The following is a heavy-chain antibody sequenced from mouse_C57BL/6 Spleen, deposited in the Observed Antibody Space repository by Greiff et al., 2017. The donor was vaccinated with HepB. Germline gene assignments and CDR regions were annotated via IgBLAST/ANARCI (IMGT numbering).Heavy chain of an antibody. CDR3: ASGYGSLYAMDY. Sequence: EVQLQQSGPVLVKPGASVKMSCKASGYTFTDYYMNWVKQSHGKSLEWIGVINPYNGGTSYNQKFKGKATLTVDKSSSTAYMELNSLTSEDSAVYYCASGYGSLYAMDYWGQGTSVTVSS. CDR1: GYTFTDYY. V-gene: IGHV1-19*01. D-gene: IGHD1-1*01. J-gene: IGHJ4*01. CDR2: INPYNGGT.